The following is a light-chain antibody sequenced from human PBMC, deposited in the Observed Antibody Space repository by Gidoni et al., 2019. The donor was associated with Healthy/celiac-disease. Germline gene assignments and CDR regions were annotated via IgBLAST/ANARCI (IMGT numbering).Light chain of an antibody. CDR2: RDS. J-gene: IGLJ2*01. CDR3: QVWDSSTAV. V-gene: IGLV3-9*01. CDR1: NIGSKN. Sequence: SYELTQPLSVSVALGQTARITCGGNNIGSKNVHCYQQKPGQAPVLVMYRDSNRPSGIPERFSGSNSGNTATLTISRAQAGDEADYYCQVWDSSTAVFGGGTKLTVL.